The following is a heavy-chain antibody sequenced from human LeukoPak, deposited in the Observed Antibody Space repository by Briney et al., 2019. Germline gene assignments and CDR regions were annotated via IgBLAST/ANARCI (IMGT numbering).Heavy chain of an antibody. Sequence: PSETLSLTCTVSGGSISSYYLSWVRQPPGKGLEWIGYIYYSGSTNYNPSLKSRVTISVDTSKNQFSLKLSSVTAADAAVYYCARDRGSRRSYYYYYMDVWGKGTTVTVSS. CDR3: ARDRGSRRSYYYYYMDV. J-gene: IGHJ6*03. V-gene: IGHV4-59*01. CDR2: IYYSGST. CDR1: GGSISSYY. D-gene: IGHD3-10*01.